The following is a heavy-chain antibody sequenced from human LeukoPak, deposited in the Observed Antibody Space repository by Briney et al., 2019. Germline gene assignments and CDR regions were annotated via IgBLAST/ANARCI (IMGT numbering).Heavy chain of an antibody. J-gene: IGHJ4*02. CDR2: ISGSGDST. Sequence: GGSLRLSCAASGFTFSSDTMSWVRQAPGTGLEWVSGISGSGDSTYYADSVKGRFTISRGNTKNTLYLEMNSLRAEDTAVYYCAKDHTSGWSDYWGQGTLVTVSS. CDR3: AKDHTSGWSDY. D-gene: IGHD6-19*01. V-gene: IGHV3-23*01. CDR1: GFTFSSDT.